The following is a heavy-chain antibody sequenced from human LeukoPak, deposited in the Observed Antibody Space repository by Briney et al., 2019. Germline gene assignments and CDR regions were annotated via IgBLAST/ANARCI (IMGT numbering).Heavy chain of an antibody. CDR3: ATYDLWTTYYTFQY. CDR2: ISTTGSTT. V-gene: IGHV3-23*01. J-gene: IGHJ4*02. Sequence: QAGGSLRLSRAASGFIFNNYAVSWVRQAPGKGLEWVSSISTTGSTTYYADSVRGRFTISRDNSQNTLSLQMDSLTAADTAVYSCATYDLWTTYYTFQYWGQGTLVSVSS. D-gene: IGHD3-3*01. CDR1: GFIFNNYA.